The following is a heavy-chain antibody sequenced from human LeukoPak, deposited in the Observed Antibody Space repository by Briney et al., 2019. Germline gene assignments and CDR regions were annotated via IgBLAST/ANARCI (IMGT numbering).Heavy chain of an antibody. CDR1: GFTFNYYG. Sequence: GSLRLSCAASGFTFNYYGMHWVRQAPGKGLEWVAFIRYDGSNKYSADSVKGRFTISRDNSKNTLYLQMNSLRAEDTAMYYCAKDRGNSYFDFWGQGTLVTVSS. J-gene: IGHJ4*02. V-gene: IGHV3-30*02. CDR2: IRYDGSNK. CDR3: AKDRGNSYFDF. D-gene: IGHD3-10*01.